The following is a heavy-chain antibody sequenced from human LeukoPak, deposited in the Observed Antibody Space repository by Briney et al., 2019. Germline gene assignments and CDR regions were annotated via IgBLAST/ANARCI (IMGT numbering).Heavy chain of an antibody. V-gene: IGHV4-34*01. CDR1: GGSFSGYY. Sequence: SETLSLTCAVYGGSFSGYYWSWIRQPPGKGLEWIGEINHSGSTNYNPSLKSRVTISVDTSKNQFSLKLSSVTAADTAMYYCARVTYYDYVWGSYRPYYLDYWGQGTLVTVSS. J-gene: IGHJ4*02. D-gene: IGHD3-16*02. CDR2: INHSGST. CDR3: ARVTYYDYVWGSYRPYYLDY.